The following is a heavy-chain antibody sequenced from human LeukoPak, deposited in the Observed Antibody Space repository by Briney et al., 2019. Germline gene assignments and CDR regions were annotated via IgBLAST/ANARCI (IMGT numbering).Heavy chain of an antibody. CDR1: GFTFSSYS. D-gene: IGHD4-17*01. Sequence: GGSLRLSCAASGFTFSSYSMNWVRQAPGKGLEWVSSISSSSSYIYYADSVKGRFTISRDNAKNSLYLQMNSLRAEDTAVYYCARDAHDYGDYKGPNWFDPWGQGTLVTVSS. CDR2: ISSSSSYI. V-gene: IGHV3-21*01. J-gene: IGHJ5*02. CDR3: ARDAHDYGDYKGPNWFDP.